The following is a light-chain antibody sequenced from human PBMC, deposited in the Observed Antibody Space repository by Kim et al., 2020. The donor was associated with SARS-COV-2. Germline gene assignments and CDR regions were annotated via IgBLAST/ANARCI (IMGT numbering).Light chain of an antibody. CDR3: QQCDSSPYT. J-gene: IGKJ2*01. CDR1: QSVSSSY. V-gene: IGKV3-20*01. Sequence: LSPGERATLSCRASQSVSSSYLAWFQHKPGQAPRLLIYGATTRATGIPDRFSGSGSGTDFTLSISRLEPEDFVVYYCQQCDSSPYTFGQGTKLEI. CDR2: GAT.